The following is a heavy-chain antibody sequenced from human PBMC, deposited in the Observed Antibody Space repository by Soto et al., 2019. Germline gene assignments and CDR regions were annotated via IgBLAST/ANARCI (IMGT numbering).Heavy chain of an antibody. CDR3: AKVFPPIRVAGGLDY. D-gene: IGHD6-19*01. V-gene: IGHV3-23*01. J-gene: IGHJ4*02. Sequence: EVQLLESGGGLVQPGGSLRLSCAASGFTFSSYAMSWVRQAPGKGLEWVSAISGSGGSTYYADSVKGRFTISRDNSKNPLYLQMNGRRAEDTAVYYCAKVFPPIRVAGGLDYWGQGTLVTVSS. CDR2: ISGSGGST. CDR1: GFTFSSYA.